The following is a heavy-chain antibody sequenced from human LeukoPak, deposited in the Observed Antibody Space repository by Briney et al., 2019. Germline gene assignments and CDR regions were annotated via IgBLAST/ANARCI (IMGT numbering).Heavy chain of an antibody. CDR1: GYTFTSYY. J-gene: IGHJ4*02. CDR2: INPSGGST. Sequence: VXCKXSGYTFTSYYMHWVRQAPGQGLEWMGIINPSGGSTSYAQKFQGRVTMTRDTSTSTVYMELSSLRSEDTAVYYCARDRQGLDYWGQGTLVTVSS. D-gene: IGHD6-6*01. V-gene: IGHV1-46*01. CDR3: ARDRQGLDY.